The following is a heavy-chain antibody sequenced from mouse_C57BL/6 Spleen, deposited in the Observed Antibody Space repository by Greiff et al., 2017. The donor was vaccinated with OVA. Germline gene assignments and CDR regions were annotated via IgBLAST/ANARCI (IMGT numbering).Heavy chain of an antibody. CDR2: IDPNSGGT. CDR1: GYPFTSSW. V-gene: IGHV1-72*01. J-gene: IGHJ3*01. D-gene: IGHD2-4*01. Sequence: SGAELVKPGASGKLSGRASGYPFTSSWMQWGKQRPGRGLEWIGRIDPNSGGTKYNGKFKSKATLTVDKPSSTAYMQLSSLTSEDSAVYYCARGVYDYFAYWGQGTLVTVSA. CDR3: ARGVYDYFAY.